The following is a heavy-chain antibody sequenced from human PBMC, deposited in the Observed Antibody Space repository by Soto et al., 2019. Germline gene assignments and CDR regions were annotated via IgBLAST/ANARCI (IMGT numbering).Heavy chain of an antibody. V-gene: IGHV4-31*03. CDR3: ARGIVATISPNFYYYYGMDV. CDR2: IYYSGST. Sequence: QVQLQESGPGLVKPSQTLSLTCTVSGGSISSGGYYWSWIRQHPGKGLEWIGYIYYSGSTYYNPSLKSRVTISVDTSKNQFSLKLSSVTAAGTAVYYCARGIVATISPNFYYYYGMDVWGQGTTVTVSS. CDR1: GGSISSGGYY. D-gene: IGHD5-12*01. J-gene: IGHJ6*02.